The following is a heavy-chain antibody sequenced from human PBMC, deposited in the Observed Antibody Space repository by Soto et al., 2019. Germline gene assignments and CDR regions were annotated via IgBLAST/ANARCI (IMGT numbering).Heavy chain of an antibody. CDR2: ATHSGTA. Sequence: KTSETLSLPCAVSGGSIDSGAFSLSWIRQPPGKGLEWIGYATHSGTAYSIPSLNGRLTLSVDSSQTQFSLKLTSVTAADSAFYYCARIHWAQSSLDYWGRGILVTVSS. D-gene: IGHD6-19*01. V-gene: IGHV4-30-2*01. J-gene: IGHJ4*02. CDR3: ARIHWAQSSLDY. CDR1: GGSIDSGAFS.